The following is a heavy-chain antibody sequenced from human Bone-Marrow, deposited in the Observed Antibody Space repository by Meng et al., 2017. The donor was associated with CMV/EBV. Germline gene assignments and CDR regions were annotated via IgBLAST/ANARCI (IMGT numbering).Heavy chain of an antibody. D-gene: IGHD3-9*01. CDR3: ARGLRYGDS. Sequence: QVQLVQSGAEVKKPGASVKISCKASGYIFTKCVIYWVRQAPGQRLESMGWINPGNGNTKYSQKFQGRVTITRDTSARAAFMELSSLTFEDTAMYYCARGLRYGDSWGQGTLVTVSS. CDR1: GYIFTKCV. CDR2: INPGNGNT. J-gene: IGHJ4*02. V-gene: IGHV1-3*01.